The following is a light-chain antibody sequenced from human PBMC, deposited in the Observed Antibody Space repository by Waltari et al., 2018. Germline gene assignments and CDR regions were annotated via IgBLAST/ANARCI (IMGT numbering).Light chain of an antibody. CDR1: QSLLHRTGYNY. Sequence: DMLMTQSPLSLSVTPGEPDSLSSWLNQSLLHRTGYNYLDWYLQKPGQSPLILISLASNRASGVPDRFSGSGSGTYFTLKISRVEAKDVGVYYCMQALQTPGFGQGTRLEI. CDR3: MQALQTPG. CDR2: LAS. J-gene: IGKJ5*01. V-gene: IGKV2-28*01.